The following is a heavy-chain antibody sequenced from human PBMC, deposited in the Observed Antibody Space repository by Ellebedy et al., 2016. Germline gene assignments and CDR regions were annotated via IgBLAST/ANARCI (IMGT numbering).Heavy chain of an antibody. CDR1: GYIFTNYG. J-gene: IGHJ4*02. Sequence: ASVKVSXXASGYIFTNYGVTWVRQAPGQGLEWVGWISVYNGDTDSAQKVQGRVSITADTATNTAYLELRSLTSDDTAVYFCARGQIRADIDYDFWGQGTQVTVSS. D-gene: IGHD2-15*01. V-gene: IGHV1-18*01. CDR3: ARGQIRADIDYDF. CDR2: ISVYNGDT.